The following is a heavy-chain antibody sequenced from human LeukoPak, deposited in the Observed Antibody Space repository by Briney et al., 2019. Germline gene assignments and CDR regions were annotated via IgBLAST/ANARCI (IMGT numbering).Heavy chain of an antibody. CDR3: TKRAEFGGFDP. V-gene: IGHV3-23*01. J-gene: IGHJ5*02. D-gene: IGHD3-10*01. CDR2: ISTTVGNT. CDR1: GFTFSTSA. Sequence: GGSLRLSCAASGFTFSTSAMSWVRQAPGKGLEWVSSISTTVGNTYYADSVKGRSTIPRDNSNHTLYLQMNSLTAEDTAVYYCTKRAEFGGFDPWGQGTLVTVSS.